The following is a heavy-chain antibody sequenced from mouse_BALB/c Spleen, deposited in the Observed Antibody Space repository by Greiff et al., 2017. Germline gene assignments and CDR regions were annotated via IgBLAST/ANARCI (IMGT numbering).Heavy chain of an antibody. CDR2: INPGSGGT. J-gene: IGHJ4*01. V-gene: IGHV1-54*03. CDR3: ARRGRPYAMDY. CDR1: GYAFTNYL. Sequence: VMLVESGAELVRPGTSVKVSCKASGYAFTNYLIEWVKQRPGQGLEWIGVINPGSGGTNYNEKFKGKATLTADKSSSTAYMQLSSLTSDDSAVYFCARRGRPYAMDYWGQGTSVTVSS.